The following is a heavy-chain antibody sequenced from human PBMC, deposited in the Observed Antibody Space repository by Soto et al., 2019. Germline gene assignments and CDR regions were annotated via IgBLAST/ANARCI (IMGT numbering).Heavy chain of an antibody. D-gene: IGHD3-10*01. V-gene: IGHV4-31*03. CDR2: IYYSGST. CDR3: ARGSYYGPYYFDY. Sequence: PSETLSLTCTVSGGSISSGGYYWSWIRQHPGKGLEWIGYIYYSGSTYYNPSLKSRVTISVDTSKNQFSLKLSSVTAADTAVYYCARGSYYGPYYFDYWGQGTLVTVSS. J-gene: IGHJ4*02. CDR1: GGSISSGGYY.